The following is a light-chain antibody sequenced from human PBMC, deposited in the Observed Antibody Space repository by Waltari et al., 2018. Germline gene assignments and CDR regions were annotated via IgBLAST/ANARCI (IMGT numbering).Light chain of an antibody. CDR1: QSVSSY. J-gene: IGKJ4*01. CDR3: QQRSNWPPLT. CDR2: DAS. V-gene: IGKV3-11*01. Sequence: EIVSTHPLAPMPLSPGESATLSCRASQSVSSYLAWDQQKPGQAPRLRIYDASNRATGIPARFSGSGSGTDFTLTISSLEPEDFAVYYCQQRSNWPPLTFGGGTKVEIK.